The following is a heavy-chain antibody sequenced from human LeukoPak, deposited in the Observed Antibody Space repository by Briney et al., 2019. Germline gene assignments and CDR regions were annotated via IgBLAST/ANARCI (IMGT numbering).Heavy chain of an antibody. CDR2: IHYTGST. V-gene: IGHV4-59*01. D-gene: IGHD6-25*01. Sequence: SETLSLTCTVSGDSISSYYWSWIRQSPEKGLEWIGYIHYTGSTYYNPSLRSRVTISVDTSKNQFSLRLISVTAADTAMYYCARSRGNLYFQHWGQGTLVTVSS. CDR1: GDSISSYY. CDR3: ARSRGNLYFQH. J-gene: IGHJ1*01.